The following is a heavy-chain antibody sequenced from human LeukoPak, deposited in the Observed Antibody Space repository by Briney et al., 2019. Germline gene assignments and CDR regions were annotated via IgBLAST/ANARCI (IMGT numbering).Heavy chain of an antibody. V-gene: IGHV3-7*05. CDR3: ARDRPYSGSHGGDY. CDR1: GYTFSDNW. CDR2: IKKDGSDK. D-gene: IGHD1-26*01. Sequence: GGSLRLSCAASGYTFSDNWMSWVRQAPGKGLEWVANIKKDGSDKYNVDPGKGRFTISRDNDKNSLYLQMNSLRAEDTAVYYCARDRPYSGSHGGDYWGQGTLVTVSS. J-gene: IGHJ4*02.